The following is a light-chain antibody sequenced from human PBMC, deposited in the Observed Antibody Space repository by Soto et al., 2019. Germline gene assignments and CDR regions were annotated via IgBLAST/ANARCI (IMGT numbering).Light chain of an antibody. CDR2: DGS. CDR3: QESTSTPQT. CDR1: QNINNY. J-gene: IGKJ4*01. V-gene: IGKV1-39*01. Sequence: DIQMSQSPSSLSASVGDRVTITCQACQNINNYLNWYQQKPVRAAKLLIYDGSSLESGVPSRFCGSGSGTDFTLAISSLQPEEFAADYGQESTSTPQTFGGGIKVDI.